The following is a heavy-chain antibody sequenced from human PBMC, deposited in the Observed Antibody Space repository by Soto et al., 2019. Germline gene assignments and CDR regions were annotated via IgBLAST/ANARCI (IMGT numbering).Heavy chain of an antibody. Sequence: EVQLLESGGGLVQPGGSLRLSCAASGFTFSSYAMSWVRQAPGKGLEWVSAISGSGGSTYYADSVKGRFTISRDNSKNTLYLQMNSLRAEDTAVYYCAKGPVPAAILRLWIEYFQHWGQGTLVTVSS. J-gene: IGHJ1*01. CDR1: GFTFSSYA. CDR3: AKGPVPAAILRLWIEYFQH. D-gene: IGHD2-2*01. CDR2: ISGSGGST. V-gene: IGHV3-23*01.